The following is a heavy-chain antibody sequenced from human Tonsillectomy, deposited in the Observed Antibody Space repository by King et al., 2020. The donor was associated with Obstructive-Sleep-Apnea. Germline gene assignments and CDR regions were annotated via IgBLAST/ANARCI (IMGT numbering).Heavy chain of an antibody. J-gene: IGHJ2*01. Sequence: VPLQESGPGLVKPSETLSLTCTVSGGSMSSYYWSWIRQPPGKGLEWIGNIYYRGSTKYNSSLKSRVTISVDTSENQFSLKLSSVTAADTAVYYCARVEAYYYDSSGYSHGYFDFWGRGTLVTVSS. CDR2: IYYRGST. V-gene: IGHV4-59*01. D-gene: IGHD3-22*01. CDR3: ARVEAYYYDSSGYSHGYFDF. CDR1: GGSMSSYY.